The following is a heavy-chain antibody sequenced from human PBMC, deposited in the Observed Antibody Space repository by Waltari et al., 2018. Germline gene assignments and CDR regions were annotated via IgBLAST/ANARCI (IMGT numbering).Heavy chain of an antibody. CDR1: GYTFPRYA. J-gene: IGHJ4*02. D-gene: IGHD6-13*01. CDR3: ARAGGQQLIGDY. V-gene: IGHV1-3*01. CDR2: INAGNGNT. Sequence: QVQLVQSGAEVKKPGASVKVSCTASGYTFPRYAMHLVRPAPGQRLEWMGWINAGNGNTKESQKVQGRVTITRDTSASTAYMELSSLRSEDTAVYYCARAGGQQLIGDYWGQGTLVTVSS.